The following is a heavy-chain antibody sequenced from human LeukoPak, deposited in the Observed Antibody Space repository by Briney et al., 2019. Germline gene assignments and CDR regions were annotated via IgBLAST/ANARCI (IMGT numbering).Heavy chain of an antibody. J-gene: IGHJ4*02. Sequence: PSETLSLTCAVDGGSFSGYYWSWIRQPPGKGLEWIGEINHSGSTNYNPSLKSRVTISVDTSKNQFSLKLSSVTAADTAVYYCAGRREMAPRRKYYFDYWGQGTLVTVSS. CDR2: INHSGST. D-gene: IGHD5-24*01. CDR3: AGRREMAPRRKYYFDY. CDR1: GGSFSGYY. V-gene: IGHV4-34*01.